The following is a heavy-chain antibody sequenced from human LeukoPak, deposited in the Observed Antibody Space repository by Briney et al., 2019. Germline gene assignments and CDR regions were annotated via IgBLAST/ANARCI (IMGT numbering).Heavy chain of an antibody. Sequence: GGSLRLSCAASGFTFSSYEMNWVRQAPGKGLEWVSYISGSGVTIKYADSVKGRFTISRDNARNLLYLQMNSLRAEDTAVYYCTRLLPSSNHYFESWGQGTLVTVSS. CDR2: ISGSGVTI. V-gene: IGHV3-48*03. CDR1: GFTFSSYE. CDR3: TRLLPSSNHYFES. J-gene: IGHJ4*02. D-gene: IGHD1-14*01.